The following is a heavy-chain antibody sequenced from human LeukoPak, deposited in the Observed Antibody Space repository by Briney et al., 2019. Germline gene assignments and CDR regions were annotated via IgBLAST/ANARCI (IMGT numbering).Heavy chain of an antibody. CDR3: ARHLWFGEFPPFDP. J-gene: IGHJ5*02. Sequence: PSETLSLTCAVSGGSFSGYYWGWIRQPPGKGLEWIGYISYSGSTKYNPSLKSRVTISVDTSKNQFSLKLSSVTAADTAGYYGARHLWFGEFPPFDPWGQGTLVTVSS. V-gene: IGHV4-59*08. D-gene: IGHD3-10*01. CDR1: GGSFSGYY. CDR2: ISYSGST.